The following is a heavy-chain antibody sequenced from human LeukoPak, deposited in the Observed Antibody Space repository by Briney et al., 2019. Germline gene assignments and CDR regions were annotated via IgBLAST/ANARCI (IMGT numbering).Heavy chain of an antibody. CDR1: GLTFSSNS. CDR3: AKGFSVRGRFDP. CDR2: ISVSGIT. V-gene: IGHV3-23*01. J-gene: IGHJ5*02. D-gene: IGHD2-15*01. Sequence: GGSLRLSCVASGLTFSSNSMSWVRQPPGMGLEWVSGISVSGITVYADSVKGRLTISRDNSKNTLYLQMNNLRAEDTALYYCAKGFSVRGRFDPWGQGTLVIVSS.